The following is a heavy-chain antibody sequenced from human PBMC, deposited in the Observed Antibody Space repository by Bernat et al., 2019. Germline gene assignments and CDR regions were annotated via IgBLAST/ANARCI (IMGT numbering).Heavy chain of an antibody. CDR2: ISGSGGST. V-gene: IGHV3-23*01. D-gene: IGHD2-15*01. CDR3: AKDPSPAYCSGGSCYPI. J-gene: IGHJ4*02. CDR1: GFTFSSYV. Sequence: EVQLLESGGGLVQPGGSLRLSCAASGFTFSSYVMSWVRQAPGKGLEWVSVISGSGGSTYYADSVKGRFTISRDNSKNTLYLQMNSLRAEDTAVYYCAKDPSPAYCSGGSCYPIWGQGTLVTVSS.